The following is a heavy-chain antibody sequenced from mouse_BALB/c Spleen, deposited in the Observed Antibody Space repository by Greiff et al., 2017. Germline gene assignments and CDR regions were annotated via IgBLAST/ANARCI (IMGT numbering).Heavy chain of an antibody. CDR2: ISSGGGST. Sequence: EVMLVESGGGLVKPGGSLKLSCAASGFAFSSYDMSWVRQTPEKRLEWVAYISSGGGSTYYPDTVKGRFTISRDNAKNTLYLQMSSLKSEDTAMYYCARWHYGSSFHWYFDVWGAGTTVTVSS. J-gene: IGHJ1*01. D-gene: IGHD1-1*01. V-gene: IGHV5-12-1*01. CDR3: ARWHYGSSFHWYFDV. CDR1: GFAFSSYD.